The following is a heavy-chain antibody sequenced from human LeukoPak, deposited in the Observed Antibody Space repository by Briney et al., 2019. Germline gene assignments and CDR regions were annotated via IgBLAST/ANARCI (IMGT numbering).Heavy chain of an antibody. Sequence: HGGSLRLSCAASGFTFSSYAMHWVRQAPGKGLEWVAVISYDGSNKYYADSVKGRFTISRDNSKNTLYLQMNSLRAEDTAVYYCAKGQWLALLFGYWGQGTLVTVSS. CDR1: GFTFSSYA. J-gene: IGHJ4*02. CDR2: ISYDGSNK. D-gene: IGHD6-19*01. V-gene: IGHV3-30*04. CDR3: AKGQWLALLFGY.